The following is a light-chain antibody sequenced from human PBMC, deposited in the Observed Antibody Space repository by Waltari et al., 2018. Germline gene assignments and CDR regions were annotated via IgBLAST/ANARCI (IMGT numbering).Light chain of an antibody. Sequence: DIQMTQSPSTLSASVGDRVTITCRASQSISSWLAWYQQKPGKAPKLLIYKASSLESGVPSRLSGSGSGTEFTLTISSLQPDDFATYYCQQYNSSPWTFGQGTKVEIK. CDR1: QSISSW. CDR3: QQYNSSPWT. V-gene: IGKV1-5*03. CDR2: KAS. J-gene: IGKJ1*01.